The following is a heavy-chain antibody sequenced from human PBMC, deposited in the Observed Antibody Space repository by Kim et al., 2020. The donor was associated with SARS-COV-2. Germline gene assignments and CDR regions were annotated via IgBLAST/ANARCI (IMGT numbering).Heavy chain of an antibody. D-gene: IGHD6-13*01. CDR3: ARDLRGSWYHFDY. Sequence: VDSVKGRITISRDNAKNSLYLQMNSLRAEDTAVYYCARDLRGSWYHFDYWGQGTLVTVSS. V-gene: IGHV3-7*01. J-gene: IGHJ4*02.